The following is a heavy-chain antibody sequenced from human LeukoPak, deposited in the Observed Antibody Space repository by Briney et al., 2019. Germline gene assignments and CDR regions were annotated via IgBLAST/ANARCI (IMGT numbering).Heavy chain of an antibody. CDR2: IRYDGTNK. CDR1: GFTFSSYG. J-gene: IGHJ6*02. D-gene: IGHD4-11*01. Sequence: GGSLRLSCAASGFTFSSYGMHWVRQAPGEGLEWVAFIRYDGTNKYYADSVKGRFTISRDNAKNSLYLQMNSLRAEDTAVYYCAREDRLYYYYYGMDVWGQGTTVTVSS. V-gene: IGHV3-30*02. CDR3: AREDRLYYYYYGMDV.